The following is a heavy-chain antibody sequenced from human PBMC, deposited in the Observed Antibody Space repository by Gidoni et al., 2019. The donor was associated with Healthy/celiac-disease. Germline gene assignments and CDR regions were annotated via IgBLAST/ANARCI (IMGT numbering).Heavy chain of an antibody. CDR1: GGTFSRYA. CDR2: IIPIFGTA. Sequence: QVQLVQSGAEVKKPGSSVKVSCKASGGTFSRYAISWMRQAPGQGLEWMGGIIPIFGTANYAQKFQGRVTITADESTSTAYMELSSLRSEDTAVYYCAREFSGSGFSHYFDYWGQGTLVTVSS. V-gene: IGHV1-69*19. D-gene: IGHD3-22*01. CDR3: AREFSGSGFSHYFDY. J-gene: IGHJ4*02.